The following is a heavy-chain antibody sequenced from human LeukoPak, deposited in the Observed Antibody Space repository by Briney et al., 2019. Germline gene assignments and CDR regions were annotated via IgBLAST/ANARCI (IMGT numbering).Heavy chain of an antibody. J-gene: IGHJ4*02. CDR1: GGSISSYY. Sequence: SETLSLTCAVYGGSISSYYWSWIRQPPGKGLEWIGYIYYSGSTNYNPSLKSRVTISVDTSKNQFSLKLSSVTAADTAVYYCASWAYYYGSGSYRGEDYWGQGTLVTVSS. D-gene: IGHD3-10*01. CDR3: ASWAYYYGSGSYRGEDY. V-gene: IGHV4-59*01. CDR2: IYYSGST.